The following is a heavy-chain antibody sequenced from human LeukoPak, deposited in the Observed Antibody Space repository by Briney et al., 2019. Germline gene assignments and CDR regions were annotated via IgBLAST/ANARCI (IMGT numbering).Heavy chain of an antibody. V-gene: IGHV4-59*01. D-gene: IGHD4-17*01. J-gene: IGHJ4*02. CDR1: GGSISSYY. CDR3: ARDAHDYGDYYFDY. CDR2: IYYSGST. Sequence: KPSETLSLTCTVSGGSISSYYWSWIRQPPGKGLEWIGYIYYSGSTNYNPSLKSRVTISVDTSKNQFSLKLSFVTAADTAVYYCARDAHDYGDYYFDYWGQGTLVTVSS.